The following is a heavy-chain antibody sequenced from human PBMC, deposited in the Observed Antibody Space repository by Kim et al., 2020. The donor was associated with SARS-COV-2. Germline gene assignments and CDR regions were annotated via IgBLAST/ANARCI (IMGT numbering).Heavy chain of an antibody. Sequence: GGSLRLSCAASGFTFSSYSMNWVRQAPGKGLEWVSYISSSSSTIYYADSVKGRFTISRDNAKNSLYLQMNSLRDEDTAVYYCARATPWELLGGFGAAEYFQHWGQGTLVTVSS. V-gene: IGHV3-48*02. CDR2: ISSSSSTI. CDR3: ARATPWELLGGFGAAEYFQH. CDR1: GFTFSSYS. J-gene: IGHJ1*01. D-gene: IGHD1-26*01.